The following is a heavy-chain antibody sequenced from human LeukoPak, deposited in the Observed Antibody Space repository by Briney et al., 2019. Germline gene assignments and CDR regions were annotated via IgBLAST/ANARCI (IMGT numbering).Heavy chain of an antibody. D-gene: IGHD4-23*01. V-gene: IGHV4-59*08. CDR3: ARGPYGGYSPFDY. CDR1: GGSISSYY. Sequence: KPSETLSLSCTVCGGSISSYYWGGIRGPRAEALESIGSISHSGSTYYNASLKSRVTISLDTSKNQFSLKLSSVAATDTAAYYCARGPYGGYSPFDYWGQGTLVTVSS. CDR2: ISHSGST. J-gene: IGHJ4*02.